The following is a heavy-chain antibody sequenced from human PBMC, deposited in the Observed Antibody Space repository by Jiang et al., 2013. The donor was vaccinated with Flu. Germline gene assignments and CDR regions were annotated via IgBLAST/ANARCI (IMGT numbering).Heavy chain of an antibody. CDR1: SVSSNSAA. Sequence: SVSSNSAAWNWIRQSPSRGLEWLGRTYYRSKWYNDYAVSVKSRITINPDTSKNQFSLQLNSVTPEDTAVYYCAREGGEWLVPTAGFDYWGQGTLVTVSS. CDR3: AREGGEWLVPTAGFDY. CDR2: TYYRSKWYN. J-gene: IGHJ4*02. V-gene: IGHV6-1*01. D-gene: IGHD6-19*01.